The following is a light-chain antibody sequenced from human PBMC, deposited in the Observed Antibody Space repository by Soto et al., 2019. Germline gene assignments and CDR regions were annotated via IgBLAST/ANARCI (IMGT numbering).Light chain of an antibody. CDR1: QSVSRNY. CDR3: QQYGDSPRT. Sequence: EIVLTQSPGTLSLSPGERATLSCRASQSVSRNYLAWYQQRPGQAPRLLIYDAFNRATGIPDRFSGRGSGTDFTLTISRLEPEDFAVYYCQQYGDSPRTVGQGTKVDIK. J-gene: IGKJ1*01. V-gene: IGKV3-20*01. CDR2: DAF.